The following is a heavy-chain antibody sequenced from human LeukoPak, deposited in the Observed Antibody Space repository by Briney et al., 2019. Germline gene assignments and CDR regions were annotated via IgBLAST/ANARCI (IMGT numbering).Heavy chain of an antibody. D-gene: IGHD2-15*01. J-gene: IGHJ4*02. CDR1: GFTFSSYA. Sequence: GGSLRLSCAASGFTFSSYAMSWVRQAPGKGLEWVSAISGSGGSTYYADSVKGRFTISRDNSKNTLYLQMNSLRAEDEAVYYCAKGERYCSGGSCQPPCFDYWAQGPLVTVSS. CDR3: AKGERYCSGGSCQPPCFDY. CDR2: ISGSGGST. V-gene: IGHV3-23*01.